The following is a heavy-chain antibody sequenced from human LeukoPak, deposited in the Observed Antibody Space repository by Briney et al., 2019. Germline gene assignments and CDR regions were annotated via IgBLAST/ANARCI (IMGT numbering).Heavy chain of an antibody. J-gene: IGHJ3*02. CDR3: ARDLYYCSSTSCQYEDSFDI. CDR2: ISASKGNT. V-gene: IGHV1-18*04. D-gene: IGHD2-2*01. Sequence: ASVKVSCKASGYTFTGYYMHWVRQAPGQGLEWMGWISASKGNTFYAQKLQGRVTMTTDTSTSTAYMELRSLRSDDTAVYYCARDLYYCSSTSCQYEDSFDIWGQGTKVTVSS. CDR1: GYTFTGYY.